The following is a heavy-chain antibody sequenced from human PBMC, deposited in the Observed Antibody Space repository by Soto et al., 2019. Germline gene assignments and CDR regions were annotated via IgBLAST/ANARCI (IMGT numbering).Heavy chain of an antibody. Sequence: QVERVQSGAEVKKPGASVKVSCKASEYTFTGHTMHWVRQAPGQRPEWMGWINVGNGNTKYSQKFQGRVTITRDTSGTTAYMVLSSLRSEDTAVYYYASGRYNLYDASFEYWGQGALVTVSS. CDR2: INVGNGNT. CDR3: ASGRYNLYDASFEY. CDR1: EYTFTGHT. D-gene: IGHD1-20*01. J-gene: IGHJ4*02. V-gene: IGHV1-3*01.